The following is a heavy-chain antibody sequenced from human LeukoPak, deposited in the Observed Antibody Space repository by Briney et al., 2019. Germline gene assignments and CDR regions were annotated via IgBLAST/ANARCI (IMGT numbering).Heavy chain of an antibody. J-gene: IGHJ6*03. V-gene: IGHV3-23*01. CDR2: ISGSFGST. Sequence: GGSLRLSCAASGFTFSSYAMSWVRQAPGKGLEWVSAISGSFGSTYYAASVKGRFTISRDNSKNTLYLQMNSLRAADTAVYYCAKDQAFYFYYYMDVWGKGTTVTVSS. D-gene: IGHD3-3*02. CDR1: GFTFSSYA. CDR3: AKDQAFYFYYYMDV.